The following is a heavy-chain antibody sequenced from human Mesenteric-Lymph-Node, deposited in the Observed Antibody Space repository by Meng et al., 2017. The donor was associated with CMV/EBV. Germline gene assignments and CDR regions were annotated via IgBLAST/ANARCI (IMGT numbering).Heavy chain of an antibody. D-gene: IGHD3-16*01. CDR3: AYFGDLPPLW. CDR1: GDSISSNNAA. CDR2: TYYRSEFYN. J-gene: IGHJ4*02. V-gene: IGHV6-1*01. Sequence: HLQQSGPGLVNSSQTLSVTCTSSGDSISSNNAAWNWIRQSPSRGLEWLGRTYYRSEFYNDYAVSVKSRISVNLDTSKNQLSLHLNFVTPEDTAVYYCAYFGDLPPLWWGQGTLVTVSS.